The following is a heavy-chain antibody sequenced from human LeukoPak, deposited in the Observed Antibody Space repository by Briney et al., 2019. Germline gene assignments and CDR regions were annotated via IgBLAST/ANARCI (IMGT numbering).Heavy chain of an antibody. CDR3: ASPPADYYDSRDYFDD. CDR2: IIPILGIA. V-gene: IGHV1-69*04. CDR1: GGTFSSYV. D-gene: IGHD3-22*01. Sequence: GSSVKVSCKASGGTFSSYVISWVRQAPGQGLEWMGRIIPILGIANYAQKFQGRVTITADKSTSTAYMELSSLRSEDTAVYYCASPPADYYDSRDYFDDWGQGTLVTVSS. J-gene: IGHJ4*02.